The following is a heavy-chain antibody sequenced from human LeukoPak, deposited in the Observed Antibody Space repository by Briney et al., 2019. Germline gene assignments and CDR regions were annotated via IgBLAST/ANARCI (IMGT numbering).Heavy chain of an antibody. CDR2: VSPPGGGT. CDR3: ARDPAWGAFDY. J-gene: IGHJ4*02. V-gene: IGHV3-23*01. D-gene: IGHD7-27*01. Sequence: GGSLRLSCAASGFTFSNHGVNWVRQAPGKGLEWLSGVSPPGGGTYYADSVKGRFTISRDDSKNTLSLQMNSLRVEDTAVYYCARDPAWGAFDYWGQGTLVTVSS. CDR1: GFTFSNHG.